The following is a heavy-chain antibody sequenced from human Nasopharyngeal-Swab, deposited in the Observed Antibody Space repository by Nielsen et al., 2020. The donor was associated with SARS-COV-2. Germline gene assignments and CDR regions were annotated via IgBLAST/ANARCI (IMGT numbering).Heavy chain of an antibody. Sequence: GESLKISCAASGFTFSSYAMSWVRQAPGKGLEWVLAISGSGGSTYYADSVKGRFTISRDNSKNTLYLQMNSLRAEDTAVYYCAKSKGYYGDYYFDYWGQGTLVTVSS. CDR3: AKSKGYYGDYYFDY. J-gene: IGHJ4*02. D-gene: IGHD4-17*01. CDR2: ISGSGGST. CDR1: GFTFSSYA. V-gene: IGHV3-23*01.